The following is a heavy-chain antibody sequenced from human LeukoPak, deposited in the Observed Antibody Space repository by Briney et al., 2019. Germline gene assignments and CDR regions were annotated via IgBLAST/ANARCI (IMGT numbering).Heavy chain of an antibody. CDR2: INPDGSDK. V-gene: IGHV3-7*01. Sequence: GGSLRLSCAGSGFILRDYWLTWVGEAQGKGVEGGANINPDGSDKNYVDSLKGRFTIFRDNAKNLLFLQMNSLRVEDTAVYYCAGPPQAGPFDYWGQGTLVTVSS. CDR1: GFILRDYW. J-gene: IGHJ4*02. D-gene: IGHD6-19*01. CDR3: AGPPQAGPFDY.